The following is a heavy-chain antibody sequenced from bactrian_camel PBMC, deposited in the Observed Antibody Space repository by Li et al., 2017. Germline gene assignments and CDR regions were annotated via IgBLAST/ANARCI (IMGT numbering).Heavy chain of an antibody. Sequence: VQLVESGGGLVQPGGSLRLSCAASGFTFSSYDMSWVRQDAVKGIEWVSDINSGGGTKYYADSVKGRFTISQDNTRNTVALQMTSLKPEDTGRYYCAPTPRPPPDARGRSSPTCEVPNCWGQGTQVTVSS. CDR3: APTPRPPPDARGRSSPTCEVPNC. CDR1: GFTFSSYD. D-gene: IGHD2*01. V-gene: IGHV3S40*01. CDR2: INSGGGTK. J-gene: IGHJ4*01.